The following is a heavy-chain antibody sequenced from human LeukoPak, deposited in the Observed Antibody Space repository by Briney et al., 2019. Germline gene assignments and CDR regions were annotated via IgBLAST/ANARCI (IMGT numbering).Heavy chain of an antibody. D-gene: IGHD3-3*01. CDR3: ARDPVSVGLRINADY. J-gene: IGHJ4*02. V-gene: IGHV3-30*04. CDR1: GFAFSSYA. CDR2: ISNDGRNK. Sequence: GGSLRLSCAASGFAFSSYAMHWVRQAPGKGLEWEALISNDGRNKYHADSVKGRFTISRDNSNNAVYLQTNSLRAEDTAVYYCARDPVSVGLRINADYWGQGTLVTVSS.